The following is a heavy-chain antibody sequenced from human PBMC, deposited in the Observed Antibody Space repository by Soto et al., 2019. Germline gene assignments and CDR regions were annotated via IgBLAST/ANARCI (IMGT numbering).Heavy chain of an antibody. V-gene: IGHV1-2*02. D-gene: IGHD2-8*02. CDR3: ARGDYGTGGYPFPYFDY. Sequence: HEHLVQSGAEVKRPGASLKVSCKASGYSFTGYYIHWVRQAPGQGLEWMGWINPDSGATNYAQNFQGRGTLTSDTAISTSSVDLTSLTSADTAAYYCARGDYGTGGYPFPYFDYWGQGTLVIVSS. CDR1: GYSFTGYY. CDR2: INPDSGAT. J-gene: IGHJ4*02.